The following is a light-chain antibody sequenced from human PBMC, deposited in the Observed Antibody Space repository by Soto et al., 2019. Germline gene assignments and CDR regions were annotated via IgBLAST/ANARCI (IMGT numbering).Light chain of an antibody. J-gene: IGLJ1*01. CDR3: SSYAGSNNFGV. V-gene: IGLV1-40*01. CDR2: GNG. CDR1: SSNIGAGHD. Sequence: QSVLTQPPSVSGAPGQRVTISCTGSSSNIGAGHDVHWYQHLPGTAPKLLIYGNGNRPSGVPDRFSGSKSGNTASLTVSGLQAEDEADYYCSSYAGSNNFGVFGTGTKVTVL.